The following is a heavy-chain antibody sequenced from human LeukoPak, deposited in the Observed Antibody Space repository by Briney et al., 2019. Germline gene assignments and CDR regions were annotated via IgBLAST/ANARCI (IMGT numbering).Heavy chain of an antibody. CDR2: ISSSSTYI. Sequence: GGSLRLSCAASGFTFSSYNMNWVRQAPGKGLEWVSSISSSSTYIYYADSVKGRFTTSRDNARDSLWLQMNSLRAEDTAVYYCARGSRWVAGYGMDVWGQGTTVTVSS. J-gene: IGHJ6*02. D-gene: IGHD4-23*01. CDR3: ARGSRWVAGYGMDV. V-gene: IGHV3-21*01. CDR1: GFTFSSYN.